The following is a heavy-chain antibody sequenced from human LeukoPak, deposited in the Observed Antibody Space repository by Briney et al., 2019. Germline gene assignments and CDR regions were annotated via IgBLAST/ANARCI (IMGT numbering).Heavy chain of an antibody. J-gene: IGHJ5*02. CDR1: GGSISSSGYY. D-gene: IGHD1-26*01. Sequence: SETLSLTCTVSGGSISSSGYYWGWIRQPPGKGLEWIASIYYSGSTYYNPSLKSRVTISVGTSKNQLSLKLSSLTAADTAVYYCARHEYSGSYYGLSWFDPWGQGTLVTVSS. V-gene: IGHV4-39*01. CDR3: ARHEYSGSYYGLSWFDP. CDR2: IYYSGST.